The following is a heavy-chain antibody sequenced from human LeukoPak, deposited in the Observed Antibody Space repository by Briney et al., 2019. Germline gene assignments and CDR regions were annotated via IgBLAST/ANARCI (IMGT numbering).Heavy chain of an antibody. Sequence: PETLSLTCTVSGGSIRRSYYYWGWTRQPPGKGLEWTGSIYDSGSTYYNPSLKSRVTISVDTSKNQCSLKLNAVTAADTAGFYCARHYGPWGQGTLVTASS. D-gene: IGHD3-10*01. CDR1: GGSIRRSYYY. CDR3: ARHYGP. J-gene: IGHJ5*02. V-gene: IGHV4-39*01. CDR2: IYDSGST.